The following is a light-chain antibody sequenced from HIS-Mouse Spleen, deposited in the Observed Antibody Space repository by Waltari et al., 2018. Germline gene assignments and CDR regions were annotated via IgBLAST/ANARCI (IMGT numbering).Light chain of an antibody. V-gene: IGLV2-14*01. CDR2: EVR. J-gene: IGLJ3*02. Sequence: QSALTQPASVSGSPGQSITISCTGTSSDVGGYNYVSWYQQHPGKAPKLMIYEVRNRTSGVSNRFSGSKSGNTASRTISGRQAEDEADYYCSSYTSSSTLWVFGGGTKLTVL. CDR3: SSYTSSSTLWV. CDR1: SSDVGGYNY.